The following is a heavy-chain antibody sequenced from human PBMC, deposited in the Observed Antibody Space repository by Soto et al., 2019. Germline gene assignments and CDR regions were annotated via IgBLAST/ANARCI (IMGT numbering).Heavy chain of an antibody. D-gene: IGHD1-26*01. CDR3: ASLPGYSGYSYGVDV. CDR2: ISYDGSNQ. J-gene: IGHJ6*02. Sequence: QVQLVESGGGVVQPGRSLRLSCAASGFTFSSYAMHWVRQAPGKGLEWVAVISYDGSNQYYADSVKGRFTISRDNSKNTLYLRMNSLRAEDTAVYYCASLPGYSGYSYGVDVWGQGTTVTVSS. CDR1: GFTFSSYA. V-gene: IGHV3-30-3*01.